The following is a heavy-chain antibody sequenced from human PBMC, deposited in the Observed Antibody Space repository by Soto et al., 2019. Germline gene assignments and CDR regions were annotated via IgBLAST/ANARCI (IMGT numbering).Heavy chain of an antibody. D-gene: IGHD3-3*01. CDR3: ARQSSGYYDS. V-gene: IGHV4-59*08. J-gene: IGHJ5*02. CDR2: IYSSGTT. Sequence: SETLSLTCTVSGGSISSYYWSWIRQPPGKGLEWIGSIYSSGTTNYNPSLKSRVIISSDMPRKQISLTLTSVTAADTAVYSCARQSSGYYDSWGQGTLVTVSS. CDR1: GGSISSYY.